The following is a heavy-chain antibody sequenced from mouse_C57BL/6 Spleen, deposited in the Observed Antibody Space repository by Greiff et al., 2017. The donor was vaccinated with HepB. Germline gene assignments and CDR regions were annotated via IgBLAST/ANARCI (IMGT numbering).Heavy chain of an antibody. CDR3: ARPEVFYYAMDY. CDR2: ISSGSSTI. CDR1: GFTFSDYG. Sequence: EVKLVESGGGLVKPGGSLKLSCAASGFTFSDYGMHWVRQAPEKGLEWVAYISSGSSTIYYADTVKGRFTISRDNAKNTLFLQMTSLRSEDTAMYYCARPEVFYYAMDYWGQGTSVTVSS. J-gene: IGHJ4*01. V-gene: IGHV5-17*01.